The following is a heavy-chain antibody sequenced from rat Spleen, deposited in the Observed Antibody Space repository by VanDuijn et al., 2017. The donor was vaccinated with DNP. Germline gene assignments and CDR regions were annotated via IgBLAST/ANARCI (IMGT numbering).Heavy chain of an antibody. CDR3: ARHVLPLRVWDY. D-gene: IGHD1-4*01. J-gene: IGHJ2*01. V-gene: IGHV5-31*01. Sequence: EVQLVESGGDLVQPGRSLRLSCVASRFTFNNYWMTWFRQVPGKGLEWVASIPRSGGRTYYPVSVKGRFTISRDNARNTLYLQMNSLRSEDMATYYCARHVLPLRVWDYWGQGVMVTVAS. CDR1: RFTFNNYW. CDR2: IPRSGGRT.